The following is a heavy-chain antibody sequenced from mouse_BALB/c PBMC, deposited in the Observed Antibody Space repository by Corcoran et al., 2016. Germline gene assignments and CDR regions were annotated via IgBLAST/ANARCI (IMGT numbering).Heavy chain of an antibody. Sequence: QIQLVQSGPELKKPGETVKISCKASGYTFTNYGMNWVKQAPGKGLKWMGWINTYTGESTYADDFKGRFAFSLETSASTAYLQINNLKNEDTATYFCARSEVGYAMDYWGQGTSVTVSS. CDR1: GYTFTNYG. J-gene: IGHJ4*01. CDR2: INTYTGES. V-gene: IGHV9-3-1*01. CDR3: ARSEVGYAMDY. D-gene: IGHD1-1*02.